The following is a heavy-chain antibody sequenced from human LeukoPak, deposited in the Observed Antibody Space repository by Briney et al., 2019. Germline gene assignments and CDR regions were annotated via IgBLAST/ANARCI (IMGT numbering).Heavy chain of an antibody. Sequence: WGSLRLSCAASGFTFSSYEMNWVRQAPGKGLEWVSYISSSGSTIYYADSVKGRFTISRDNAKNSLYLQMNSLRAEDTAVYYCARDLFGEGNYWGQGTLVTVSS. CDR2: ISSSGSTI. CDR1: GFTFSSYE. V-gene: IGHV3-48*03. D-gene: IGHD3-10*02. CDR3: ARDLFGEGNY. J-gene: IGHJ4*02.